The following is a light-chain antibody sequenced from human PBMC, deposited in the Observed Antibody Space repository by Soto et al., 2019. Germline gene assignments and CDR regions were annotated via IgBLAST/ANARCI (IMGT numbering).Light chain of an antibody. CDR3: CSYAVGSIYV. CDR2: EDT. Sequence: QSALTQPASVSGSPGQSITISCTGTSSDVGSYNLVSWYQQHPGKAPKLMIYEDTKRPSGVSNRFSGSNSGNTASLTISGLQAEDEADYYCCSYAVGSIYVFGTGTKLTVL. V-gene: IGLV2-23*01. J-gene: IGLJ1*01. CDR1: SSDVGSYNL.